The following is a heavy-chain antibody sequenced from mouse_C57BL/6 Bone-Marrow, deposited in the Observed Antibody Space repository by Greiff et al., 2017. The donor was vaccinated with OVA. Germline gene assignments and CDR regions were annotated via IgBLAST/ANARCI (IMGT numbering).Heavy chain of an antibody. V-gene: IGHV8-11*01. Sequence: QVTLKVSGPGILQPSQTLSLTCSFSGFSLSTSGMGVGWIHQPSGNGLEWLAHIWWNDNKYYNTALKSRLTISKDTSNNQVFLKIASVDTADTDTYYCARIGGNFDVWGTGTTGTVSS. CDR1: GFSLSTSGMG. CDR3: ARIGGNFDV. CDR2: IWWNDNK. J-gene: IGHJ1*03.